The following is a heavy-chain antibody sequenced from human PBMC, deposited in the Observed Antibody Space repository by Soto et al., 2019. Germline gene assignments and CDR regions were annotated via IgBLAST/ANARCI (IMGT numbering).Heavy chain of an antibody. CDR1: GGTLSTYA. CDR3: ARGERFLEWLLPSYYYYGMDV. J-gene: IGHJ6*02. Sequence: VKVACKASGGTLSTYASSWVRQSPGQGLEWMGGIIPIFPTTNYTQNFQGRVTITADESTRTAYMELSSLRSEDTAVYYCARGERFLEWLLPSYYYYGMDVWGQGTTVTVSS. V-gene: IGHV1-69*13. CDR2: IIPIFPTT. D-gene: IGHD3-3*01.